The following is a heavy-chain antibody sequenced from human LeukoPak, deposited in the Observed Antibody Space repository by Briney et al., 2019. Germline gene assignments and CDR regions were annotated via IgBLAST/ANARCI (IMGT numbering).Heavy chain of an antibody. D-gene: IGHD3-10*01. Sequence: PGGSLRLSCAASGFTFSNYWLHWVRQAPGKGLVWVSHINSDGSSTNYADSVKGRFTISRDNAKNILYLQMNNLRAEDTAVYYCVRGRVFVWFGETEDTFDIWGQGTMVTVSS. V-gene: IGHV3-74*01. CDR3: VRGRVFVWFGETEDTFDI. CDR1: GFTFSNYW. J-gene: IGHJ3*02. CDR2: INSDGSST.